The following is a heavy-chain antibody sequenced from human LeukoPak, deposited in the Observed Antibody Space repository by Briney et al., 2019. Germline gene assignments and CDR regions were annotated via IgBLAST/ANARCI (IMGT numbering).Heavy chain of an antibody. J-gene: IGHJ6*02. D-gene: IGHD3-9*01. V-gene: IGHV1-3*01. CDR3: ASLGPYYDILTGYFRMDV. Sequence: GASVKVSCKASGYTFTSYAMHWVRQAPGQRLEWMGWINAGNGNTKYSQKFQGRVTITRDTSASTAYMELSSLRSEDTAVYYCASLGPYYDILTGYFRMDVWGQGTTVTVSS. CDR1: GYTFTSYA. CDR2: INAGNGNT.